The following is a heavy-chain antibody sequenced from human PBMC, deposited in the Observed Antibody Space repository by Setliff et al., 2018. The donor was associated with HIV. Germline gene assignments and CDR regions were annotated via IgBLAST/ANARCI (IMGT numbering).Heavy chain of an antibody. CDR1: GGSFNGYS. D-gene: IGHD5-18*01. J-gene: IGHJ5*02. CDR3: ARGHRGYSYGTPYNWFDP. Sequence: SSETLSLTCAVYGGSFNGYSWTWIRQPPGKGLEWIGGINHSGSTNYNPSLKSRVTISVDTSKSQFSLRLNSVTAADTAVYYCARGHRGYSYGTPYNWFDPWGQGTLVTVSS. CDR2: INHSGST. V-gene: IGHV4-34*01.